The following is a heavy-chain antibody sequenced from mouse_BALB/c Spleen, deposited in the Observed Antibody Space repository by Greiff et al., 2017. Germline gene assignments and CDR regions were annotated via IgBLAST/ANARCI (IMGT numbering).Heavy chain of an antibody. CDR1: GYTFTDYA. CDR2: ISTYYGDA. Sequence: VMLVESGAELVRPGVSVKISCKGSGYTFTDYAMHWVKQSHAKSLEWIGVISTYYGDASYNQKFKGKATMTVDKSSSTAYMELARLTSEDSAIYYCARSGGTLYYYAMDYWGQGTSVTVSS. CDR3: ARSGGTLYYYAMDY. V-gene: IGHV1S137*01. D-gene: IGHD3-1*01. J-gene: IGHJ4*01.